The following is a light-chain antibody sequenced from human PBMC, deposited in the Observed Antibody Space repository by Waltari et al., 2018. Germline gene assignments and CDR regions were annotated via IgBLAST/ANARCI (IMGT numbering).Light chain of an antibody. V-gene: IGKV1-9*01. Sequence: DIQLTQSPSFLSASVGARVTITCRATQCISIYLAWYQQKPWKAPRFLIYAASTLQIGVPSRFSGSGSGTEFTLTISSLQPEDFATYYCQQLHIYPRTFGQGTKVEIK. CDR3: QQLHIYPRT. CDR2: AAS. J-gene: IGKJ1*01. CDR1: QCISIY.